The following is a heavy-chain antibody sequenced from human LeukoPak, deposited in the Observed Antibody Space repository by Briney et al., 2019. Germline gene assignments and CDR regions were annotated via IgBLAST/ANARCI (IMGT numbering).Heavy chain of an antibody. CDR2: INQRGSI. CDR1: SGSFSGYF. J-gene: IGHJ4*02. D-gene: IGHD3-22*01. V-gene: IGHV4-34*01. CDR3: ARGSIYYGDSSVYFDY. Sequence: NASETLSLTCAVYSGSFSGYFWTYVRQPPGMGLEWIGEINQRGSINYNPSLKSRVTMSVDTSKNQFSLRLSSVTAADTAVYYCARGSIYYGDSSVYFDYWAQGTLVTVSS.